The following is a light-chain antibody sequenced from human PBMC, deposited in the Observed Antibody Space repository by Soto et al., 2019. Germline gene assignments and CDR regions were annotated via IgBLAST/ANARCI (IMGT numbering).Light chain of an antibody. CDR1: SSNIGNNA. CDR3: AAWDVSLNGVV. CDR2: YDD. J-gene: IGLJ2*01. Sequence: QSVLTQPPSVSEAPRQRVTISCSGSSSNIGNNAVNWYQQLPGKAPKLLIYYDDLLPSGVSDRFSGSKSGTSASLAISGLQSEDEVDYYCAAWDVSLNGVVFGGGTKLTVI. V-gene: IGLV1-36*01.